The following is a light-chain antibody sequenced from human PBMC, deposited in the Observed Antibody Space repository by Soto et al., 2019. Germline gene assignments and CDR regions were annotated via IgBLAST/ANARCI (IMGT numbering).Light chain of an antibody. CDR1: QSISSN. V-gene: IGKV3-15*01. J-gene: IGKJ1*01. CDR3: HHYNNWPPART. CDR2: GAS. Sequence: EIVMTQSPATLSVSPGERATLSCRASQSISSNLAWYQQKPGQAPRLLIYGASTRATGIPARFSGSGSGTEFTLTISSLQSEDIAVYYCHHYNNWPPARTFGQGTKVEIK.